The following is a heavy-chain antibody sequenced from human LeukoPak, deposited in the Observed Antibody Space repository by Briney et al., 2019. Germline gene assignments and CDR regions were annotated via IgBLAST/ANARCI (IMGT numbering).Heavy chain of an antibody. CDR2: IYYSGST. Sequence: PSETLSLTCTVSGGSISSRSYYWGWIRQPPGKGLEWIGSIYYSGSTYYNPSLKSRVTISVDTSKNQFSLKLNSVTAADTAVYYCARKSYYDSSGYYYGGYYFDYWGQGTLVTVSS. D-gene: IGHD3-22*01. J-gene: IGHJ4*02. CDR1: GGSISSRSYY. V-gene: IGHV4-39*01. CDR3: ARKSYYDSSGYYYGGYYFDY.